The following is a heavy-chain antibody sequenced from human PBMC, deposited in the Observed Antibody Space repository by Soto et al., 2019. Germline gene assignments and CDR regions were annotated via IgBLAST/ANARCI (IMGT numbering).Heavy chain of an antibody. J-gene: IGHJ4*02. Sequence: SETLSLTCTVSSGSVSTYYWSWIRQPAGKGLEWIGRIFINRNTDYNPSLRSRVTMSVDTSKNQFSLKLNSVTAADTAVYYCARGSLGPDYWGPGTLVTVSS. CDR2: IFINRNT. V-gene: IGHV4-4*07. CDR3: ARGSLGPDY. CDR1: SGSVSTYY. D-gene: IGHD1-26*01.